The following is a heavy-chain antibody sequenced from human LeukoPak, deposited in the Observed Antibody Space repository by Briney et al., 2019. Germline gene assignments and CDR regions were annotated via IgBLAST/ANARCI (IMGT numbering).Heavy chain of an antibody. J-gene: IGHJ4*02. CDR3: ARLYGSGSYFPFEY. V-gene: IGHV3-21*01. Sequence: GGSLRLSCAASGFTFSSYSMNWVRQAPGKGLEWVSSISSSSYIYYADSVKGRFTISRDNAKNSLYLQMNSLRAEDTAVYYCARLYGSGSYFPFEYWGQGTLVTVSS. CDR1: GFTFSSYS. CDR2: ISSSSYI. D-gene: IGHD3-10*01.